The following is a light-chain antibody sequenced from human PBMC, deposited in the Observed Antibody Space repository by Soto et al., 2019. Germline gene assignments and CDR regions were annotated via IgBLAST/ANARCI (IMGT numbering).Light chain of an antibody. CDR2: DAS. V-gene: IGKV1-33*01. J-gene: IGKJ4*01. CDR1: QDISNH. Sequence: IQITQSAASQCACVGDSVTITCQASQDISNHLSWYQQKPGKAPKLLIYDASNLETGVPSRFSGSGSGTHFIFTIISLQPEDIATYFCQHYGNVPITFGGGTKVDIK. CDR3: QHYGNVPIT.